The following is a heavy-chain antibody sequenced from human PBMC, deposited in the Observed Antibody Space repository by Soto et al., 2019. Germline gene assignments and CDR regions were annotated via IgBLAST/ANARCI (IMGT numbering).Heavy chain of an antibody. CDR2: MNPNSGNT. D-gene: IGHD3-10*01. V-gene: IGHV1-8*01. CDR3: ARAFCSSYGSGRPLQSVLDNWFDP. CDR1: GYTFTSYD. Sequence: ASVKVSCKASGYTFTSYDINWVRQATGQGLEWMGWMNPNSGNTGYAQKFQGRVTMTRNTSISTAYMELSSLRSEDTVVYYCARAFCSSYGSGRPLQSVLDNWFDPWGRGTLVTVSS. J-gene: IGHJ5*02.